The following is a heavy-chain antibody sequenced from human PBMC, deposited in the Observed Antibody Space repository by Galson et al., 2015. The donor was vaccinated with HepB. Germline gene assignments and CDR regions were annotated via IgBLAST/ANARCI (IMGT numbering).Heavy chain of an antibody. Sequence: SLRLSCAASRFTFSSYWMSWVRQAPGKGLEWVANIKQDGSEEYYMDSVKGRFTISRDNAKNSLYLQMNSLRAEDTAVYYCARDNARYNSIWYYFDYWGQGTLVTVSS. D-gene: IGHD6-13*01. CDR3: ARDNARYNSIWYYFDY. V-gene: IGHV3-7*03. CDR1: RFTFSSYW. CDR2: IKQDGSEE. J-gene: IGHJ4*02.